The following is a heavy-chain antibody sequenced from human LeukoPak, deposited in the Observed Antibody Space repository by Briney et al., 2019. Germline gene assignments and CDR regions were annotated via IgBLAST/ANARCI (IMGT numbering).Heavy chain of an antibody. J-gene: IGHJ3*02. V-gene: IGHV4-59*08. CDR1: GDSINSYY. D-gene: IGHD3-16*01. Sequence: SETLSITCTVSGDSINSYYWSWIRQPPGKGLEWLGYIYYRGSANYNPSLKSRVAMSVDTSKNQFSLKLSSVTAADTAVYFCARLGQPNAFDIWGQGTMVTVSS. CDR3: ARLGQPNAFDI. CDR2: IYYRGSA.